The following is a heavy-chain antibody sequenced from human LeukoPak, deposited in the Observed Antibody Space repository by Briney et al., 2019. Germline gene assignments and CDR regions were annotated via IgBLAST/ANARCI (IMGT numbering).Heavy chain of an antibody. D-gene: IGHD1-26*01. CDR2: IYYSGRT. CDR1: GFTFSSYA. J-gene: IGHJ4*02. Sequence: GSLRLSCAASGFTFSSYAMSWVRQPPGKGLEWIGTIYYSGRTYYNPSLKSRVTISVDTSKNQFSLRLSSVTAADAAMYYCAKISGSYSHPFDYWGQGTLVTVSS. CDR3: AKISGSYSHPFDY. V-gene: IGHV4-39*01.